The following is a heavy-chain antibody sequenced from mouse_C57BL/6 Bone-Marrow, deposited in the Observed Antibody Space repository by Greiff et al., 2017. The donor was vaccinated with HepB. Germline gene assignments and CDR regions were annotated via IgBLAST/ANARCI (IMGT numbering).Heavy chain of an antibody. J-gene: IGHJ4*01. D-gene: IGHD1-1*01. CDR3: ARKVYYYGSSYGAIDY. CDR1: GYTFTSYW. V-gene: IGHV1-69*01. Sequence: QVQLQQPGAELVMPGASVKLSCKASGYTFTSYWMHWVKQRPGQGLEWIGEIDPSDSYTNYNQKFKGKSTLTVDKSSITAYMQLSSLTAEDSAVYYCARKVYYYGSSYGAIDYWGQGTSVTVSS. CDR2: IDPSDSYT.